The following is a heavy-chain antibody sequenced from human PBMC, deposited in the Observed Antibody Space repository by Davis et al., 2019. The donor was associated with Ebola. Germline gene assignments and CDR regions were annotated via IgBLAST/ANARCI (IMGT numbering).Heavy chain of an antibody. Sequence: GESLKISCTASGFDFRSYGMHWVRQAPGKGLEWLAVISYDGSNKDYADSVKGRFTISRDDSKNTMYVQMNSLRANDTAVYYCARGPRSTNPGYSSALWGQGTLVTVSS. J-gene: IGHJ4*02. CDR1: GFDFRSYG. V-gene: IGHV3-30*03. D-gene: IGHD5-12*01. CDR3: ARGPRSTNPGYSSAL. CDR2: ISYDGSNK.